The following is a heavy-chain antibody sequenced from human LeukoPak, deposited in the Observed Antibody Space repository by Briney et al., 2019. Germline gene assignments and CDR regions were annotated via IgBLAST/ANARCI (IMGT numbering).Heavy chain of an antibody. J-gene: IGHJ3*01. CDR2: IYAGGTP. V-gene: IGHV3-66*02. CDR1: GFTFRTNC. CDR3: ARSASSGLVNGFDV. D-gene: IGHD6-6*01. Sequence: GGSLRLSCAASGFTFRTNCMTWVRQAPGKGLEWVSIIYAGGTPYYADSVKGRFTISRDSSKDTLYLHMNSLRPEDTAVYYCARSASSGLVNGFDVWGQGTMVTVSS.